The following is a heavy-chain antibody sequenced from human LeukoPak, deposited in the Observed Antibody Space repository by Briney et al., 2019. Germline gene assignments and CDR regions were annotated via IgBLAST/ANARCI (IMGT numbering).Heavy chain of an antibody. D-gene: IGHD6-19*01. CDR1: GFTFSSYS. V-gene: IGHV3-21*01. CDR3: ARGSMGSGWYVPQGY. Sequence: GGSLRLSCAASGFTFSSYSMNWVRQAPGKGLEWVSSISSSSSYIYYADSVKGRFTISRDNGKNSLYLQMNSLRAEGAAVCYCARGSMGSGWYVPQGYWGQGTLVTVSS. J-gene: IGHJ4*02. CDR2: ISSSSSYI.